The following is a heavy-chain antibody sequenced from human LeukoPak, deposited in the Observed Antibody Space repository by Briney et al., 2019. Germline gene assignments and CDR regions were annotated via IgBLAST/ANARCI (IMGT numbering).Heavy chain of an antibody. CDR1: GYTFTSYY. J-gene: IGHJ4*02. D-gene: IGHD3-9*01. Sequence: ASVKVSCKASGYTFTSYYMHWMRQAPGQGLEWMGIINPRGGSTTYAQKFQGRVTMTRDTSTSTVYMELSSLRSEDTAVYYCARPDILTGYYDYWGQGTLVTVSS. CDR2: INPRGGST. V-gene: IGHV1-46*01. CDR3: ARPDILTGYYDY.